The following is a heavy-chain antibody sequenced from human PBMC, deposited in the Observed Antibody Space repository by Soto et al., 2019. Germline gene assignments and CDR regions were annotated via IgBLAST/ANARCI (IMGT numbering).Heavy chain of an antibody. CDR1: GGSISSGGYY. CDR3: ARGVYDSSGYYYTFPYYFDY. Sequence: QVQLQESGPGLVKPSQTLSLTCTVSGGSISSGGYYWSWIRQHPGKGLEWIGYINYSGSTYYNPSLKSRVTISVDTSKNQFSLKLSSVTAADTAVYYCARGVYDSSGYYYTFPYYFDYWGQGTLVTVSS. CDR2: INYSGST. J-gene: IGHJ4*02. D-gene: IGHD3-22*01. V-gene: IGHV4-31*03.